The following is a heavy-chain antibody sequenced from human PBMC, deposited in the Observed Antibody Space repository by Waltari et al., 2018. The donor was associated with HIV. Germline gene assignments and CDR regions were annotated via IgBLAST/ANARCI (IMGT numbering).Heavy chain of an antibody. Sequence: QVQLVESGGGLVKPGGSLTLSCAASGLPLSDYYMSWVRQTPGKGLEWVSSLPSNTYINYADSVKGRFTISRDNAKNSLYLQMNSLRDEDTAVYYCARGSTVAANFDFWGQGTLVTVSS. CDR1: GLPLSDYY. D-gene: IGHD2-15*01. J-gene: IGHJ4*02. CDR3: ARGSTVAANFDF. CDR2: LPSNTYI. V-gene: IGHV3-11*05.